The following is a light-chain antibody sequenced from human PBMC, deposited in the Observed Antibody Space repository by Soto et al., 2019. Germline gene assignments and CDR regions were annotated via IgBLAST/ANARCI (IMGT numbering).Light chain of an antibody. CDR2: VKSDGSH. V-gene: IGLV4-69*02. Sequence: QLVLTQSPSASASLGASVNLTCTLRRGHSSYAIAWHQQQPEKGPRYLMKVKSDGSHSKGDGIPDRFSGSSSGAERYLTISSRQSEYEADYYCQTLDTGMRVFGGGTKLTVL. CDR1: RGHSSYA. CDR3: QTLDTGMRV. J-gene: IGLJ3*02.